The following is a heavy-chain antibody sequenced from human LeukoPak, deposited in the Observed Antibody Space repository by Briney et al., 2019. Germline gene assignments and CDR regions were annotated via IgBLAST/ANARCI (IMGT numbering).Heavy chain of an antibody. V-gene: IGHV4-31*03. CDR3: ARASTMYSSSWYYFDY. D-gene: IGHD6-13*01. CDR1: GGSISSGGYY. CDR2: IYYSGST. J-gene: IGHJ4*02. Sequence: PSETLSLTCTVSGGSISSGGYYWSWIRQHPGKGLEWIGYIYYSGSTYYNPSLKSRVTISVDTSKNQFSLKLSSVTAADTAVYYCARASTMYSSSWYYFDYWGQGTLVTVSS.